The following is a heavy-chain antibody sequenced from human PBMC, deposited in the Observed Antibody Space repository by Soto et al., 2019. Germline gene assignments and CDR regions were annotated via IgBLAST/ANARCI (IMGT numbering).Heavy chain of an antibody. J-gene: IGHJ4*02. V-gene: IGHV4-39*01. CDR1: GGSISSSSYY. D-gene: IGHD2-15*01. CDR2: IYYSGST. Sequence: PSETLSLTCTVSGGSISSSSYYWGWIRQPPGKGLEWIGSIYYSGSTYYNPSLKSRVTISVDTSKNQFSLKLSSVTAADTAVYYCARLFVVVAATRAGFDYWGQGTLVTVSS. CDR3: ARLFVVVAATRAGFDY.